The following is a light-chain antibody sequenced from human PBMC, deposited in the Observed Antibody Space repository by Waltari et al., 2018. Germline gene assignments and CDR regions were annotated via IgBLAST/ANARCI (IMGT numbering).Light chain of an antibody. CDR1: ALPHQY. Sequence: SYELTQPPSISVSPGQTATITCSGDALPHQYAYWYRQKAGQAPLLLIYKDNERPSGISDRFSGSTSGTTATLTIRAMQAEDEADYYCQSADKRGAYEVFGGGTRVSVL. V-gene: IGLV3-25*03. CDR3: QSADKRGAYEV. J-gene: IGLJ2*01. CDR2: KDN.